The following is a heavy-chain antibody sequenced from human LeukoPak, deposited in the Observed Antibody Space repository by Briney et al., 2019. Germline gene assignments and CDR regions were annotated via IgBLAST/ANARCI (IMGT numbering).Heavy chain of an antibody. CDR1: GGSISSHY. CDR3: ARGGDGYITFDP. CDR2: IHYSGST. D-gene: IGHD5-24*01. J-gene: IGHJ5*02. V-gene: IGHV4-59*11. Sequence: SETLSLTCTVSGGSISSHYWSWIRQPPGQGLEWIGNIHYSGSTNYNPSLKSRVTISIDTSKSQFSLNLSSVTAADTAVYYCARGGDGYITFDPWGQGTLVTVS.